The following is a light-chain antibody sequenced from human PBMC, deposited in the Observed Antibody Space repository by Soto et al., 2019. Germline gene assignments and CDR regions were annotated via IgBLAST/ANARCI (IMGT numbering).Light chain of an antibody. CDR3: QQYNSYPST. V-gene: IGKV1-5*03. J-gene: IGKJ1*01. CDR2: KAS. CDR1: QSISSW. Sequence: DIQMTQSPSTLSASVGDRVTIICRASQSISSWLAWYQQKPGKAPKLLIYKASSLESGVPSRFSGSGSGTEFTLTISSLQPDDFATYYCQQYNSYPSTFGQGTKVEIK.